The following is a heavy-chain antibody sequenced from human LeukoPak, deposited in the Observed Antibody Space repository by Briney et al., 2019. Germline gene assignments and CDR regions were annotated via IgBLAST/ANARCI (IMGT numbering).Heavy chain of an antibody. J-gene: IGHJ4*02. V-gene: IGHV3-15*01. D-gene: IGHD3-22*01. CDR3: TTEGEDYYDSSGHTRC. CDR2: IKSKTDGGTT. CDR1: GFTVSSNY. Sequence: GGSLRLSCAASGFTVSSNYMNWVRQAPGKGLEWVGRIKSKTDGGTTDYAAPVKGRFTISRDDSKNTLYLQMNSLKTEDTAVYYCTTEGEDYYDSSGHTRCWGQGTLVTVSS.